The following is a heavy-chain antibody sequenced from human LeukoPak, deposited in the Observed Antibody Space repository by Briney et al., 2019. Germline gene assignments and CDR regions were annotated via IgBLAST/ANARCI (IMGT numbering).Heavy chain of an antibody. D-gene: IGHD2-2*01. Sequence: GGSLRLSCAASGVTFSSYSMNWVRQAPGKGLEWVSSISSSSSYIYYADSVKGRFTISRDNAKNSLYLQMNSLRAEDTAVYYCARVLVQPVLDDYWGQGTLVTVSS. J-gene: IGHJ4*02. CDR3: ARVLVQPVLDDY. CDR1: GVTFSSYS. CDR2: ISSSSSYI. V-gene: IGHV3-21*01.